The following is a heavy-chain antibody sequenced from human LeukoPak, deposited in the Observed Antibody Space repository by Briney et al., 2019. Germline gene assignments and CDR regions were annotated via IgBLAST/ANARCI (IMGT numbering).Heavy chain of an antibody. J-gene: IGHJ4*02. Sequence: PSETLSLTCTVSGYSISSGYYWGWIRQPPGKGLEWIGSIYHSGSTYYNPSLKSRVTISVDTSKNQFSLKLSSVTAADTAVYYCAGADGEPYYFDYWGQGTLVTVSS. V-gene: IGHV4-38-2*02. CDR3: AGADGEPYYFDY. CDR1: GYSISSGYY. CDR2: IYHSGST. D-gene: IGHD1-14*01.